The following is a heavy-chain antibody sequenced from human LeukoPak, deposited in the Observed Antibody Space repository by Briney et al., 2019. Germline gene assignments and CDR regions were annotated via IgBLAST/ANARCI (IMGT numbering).Heavy chain of an antibody. D-gene: IGHD3-10*01. CDR1: GGSFSGYY. CDR3: ASGAYYYGSGSPNYYCYYYMDV. Sequence: ASETLSLTCAVYGGSFSGYYWSWIRQPPGKGLEWIGEINHSGSTNYNPSLKSRVTISEDTSKNQFSLKLSSVTAADTAVYYCASGAYYYGSGSPNYYCYYYMDVWGKGTTVTVSS. V-gene: IGHV4-34*01. CDR2: INHSGST. J-gene: IGHJ6*03.